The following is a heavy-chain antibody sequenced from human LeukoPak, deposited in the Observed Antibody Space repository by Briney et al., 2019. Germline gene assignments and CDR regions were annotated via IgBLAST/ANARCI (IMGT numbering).Heavy chain of an antibody. Sequence: GGSLRLSCAASGFTFTNYWMSWVRQAPGKGLEWVANIKQDGSETYYVDSVKGRFTISRDNSKNTLYLQMNSLRAEDTAVYYCAKELYYDSSGYPSAFDYWGQGTLVTVSS. D-gene: IGHD3-22*01. CDR1: GFTFTNYW. CDR3: AKELYYDSSGYPSAFDY. CDR2: IKQDGSET. V-gene: IGHV3-7*03. J-gene: IGHJ4*02.